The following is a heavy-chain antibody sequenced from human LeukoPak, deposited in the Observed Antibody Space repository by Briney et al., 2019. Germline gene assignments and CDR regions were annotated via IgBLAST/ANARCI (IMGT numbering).Heavy chain of an antibody. V-gene: IGHV1-46*03. J-gene: IGHJ5*02. CDR2: INPSGDST. CDR3: ARDNSRDSRGWWFDP. Sequence: ASVKVSCKASGYTITNYYMHWVRQAPGQGLEWMGIINPSGDSTTYAQKFQGRVILTRDTSTGTLYMELSSLRSEDTAVYYCARDNSRDSRGWWFDPWGQGTLVTVSS. CDR1: GYTITNYY. D-gene: IGHD4-11*01.